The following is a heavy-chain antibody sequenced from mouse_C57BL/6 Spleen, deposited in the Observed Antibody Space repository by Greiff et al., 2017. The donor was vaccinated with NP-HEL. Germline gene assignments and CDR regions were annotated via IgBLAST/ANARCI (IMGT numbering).Heavy chain of an antibody. CDR2: ISDGGSYT. V-gene: IGHV5-4*01. D-gene: IGHD3-2*02. CDR1: GFTFSSYA. Sequence: EVKVEESGGGLVKPGGSLKLSCAASGFTFSSYAMSWVRQTPEKRLEWVATISDGGSYTYYPANVKGRFTISRDNAKNNLYLQMSHLKSEDTAMYYCAREGRSVEGNYFDYWGQGTTLTVSS. CDR3: AREGRSVEGNYFDY. J-gene: IGHJ2*01.